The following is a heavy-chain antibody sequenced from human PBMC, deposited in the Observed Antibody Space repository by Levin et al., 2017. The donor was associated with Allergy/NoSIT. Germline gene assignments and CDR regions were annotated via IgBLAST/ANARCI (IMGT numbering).Heavy chain of an antibody. Sequence: GGSLRLSCAASGFFFSSNYMNWVRQAPGKGLEWVSSISSSSTFIHYSDSVKGRFTISRDNAKNSVFLQMSSLRAEDTAVYYCARSVYDFGSGYQMTVGFYGMAAWGQGTTVAVSS. CDR1: GFFFSSNY. J-gene: IGHJ6*02. CDR2: ISSSSTFI. CDR3: ARSVYDFGSGYQMTVGFYGMAA. V-gene: IGHV3-21*06. D-gene: IGHD3-3*01.